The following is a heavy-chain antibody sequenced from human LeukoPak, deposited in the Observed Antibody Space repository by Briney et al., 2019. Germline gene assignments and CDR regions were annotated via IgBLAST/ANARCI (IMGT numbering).Heavy chain of an antibody. V-gene: IGHV3-15*01. CDR1: GFIFSSSW. Sequence: PGGSLRLSCAASGFIFSSSWMHWVRQAPGKGLEWVGQIRSKIDGETADYAAPVKDRFTISRDNSKNTLYLQMNSLRAEDTAVYYCAKLAFYGSGSYYNEFDYWGQGTLVTVSS. D-gene: IGHD3-10*01. J-gene: IGHJ4*02. CDR3: AKLAFYGSGSYYNEFDY. CDR2: IRSKIDGETA.